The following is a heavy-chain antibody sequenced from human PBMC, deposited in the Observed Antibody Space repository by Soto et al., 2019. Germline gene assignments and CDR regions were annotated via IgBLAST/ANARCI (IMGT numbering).Heavy chain of an antibody. V-gene: IGHV1-69*13. CDR3: AREGYGSGSSNNWFDP. Sequence: SVKVSCKASGGTLSSYAISWVRQAPGQGLEWMGGIIPIFGTANYAQKFQGRVTITADESTSTAYMELSSLRSEDTAVYYCAREGYGSGSSNNWFDPWGQGTLVTVSS. J-gene: IGHJ5*02. CDR1: GGTLSSYA. D-gene: IGHD3-10*01. CDR2: IIPIFGTA.